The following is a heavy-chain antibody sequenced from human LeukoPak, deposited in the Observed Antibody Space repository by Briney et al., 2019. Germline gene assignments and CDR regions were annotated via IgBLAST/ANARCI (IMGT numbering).Heavy chain of an antibody. D-gene: IGHD3-22*01. Sequence: PSQTLSLTCTVSGGSVSSGGYYWSWVRQPPGKGLEWIGYIYHSGSTYYNPSLKSRVTISVDRSKNQFSLKLSSVTAADTAVYYCARETGPDYYDSSGPRGYFDYWGQGTLVTVSS. CDR2: IYHSGST. CDR1: GGSVSSGGYY. J-gene: IGHJ4*02. CDR3: ARETGPDYYDSSGPRGYFDY. V-gene: IGHV4-30-2*01.